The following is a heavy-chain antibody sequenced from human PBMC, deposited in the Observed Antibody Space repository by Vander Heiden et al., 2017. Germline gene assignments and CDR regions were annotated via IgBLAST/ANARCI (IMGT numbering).Heavy chain of an antibody. D-gene: IGHD5-18*01. V-gene: IGHV4-59*01. Sequence: QVQLQESGPGLAKPSETLSPTCTVPGRSISTSYWSWIRQPPWKGLELIGYIYNSVSANYNPSLKSRVTISLDTSKNQFSLKLTSVTAADTAVYYCASRGYSFGTYYYYAMDVWGQGTRVSVSS. CDR2: IYNSVSA. CDR3: ASRGYSFGTYYYYAMDV. CDR1: GRSISTSY. J-gene: IGHJ6*02.